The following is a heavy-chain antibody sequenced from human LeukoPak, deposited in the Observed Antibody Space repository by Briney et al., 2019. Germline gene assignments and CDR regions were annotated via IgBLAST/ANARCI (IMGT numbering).Heavy chain of an antibody. CDR3: ARGDPIRRGVDTRVVP. J-gene: IGHJ5*02. V-gene: IGHV1-2*04. CDR2: INPNSGGT. CDR1: GYTFTGYY. Sequence: ASVKVSCKASGYTFTGYYMHWVRRAPGQGLEWMGWINPNSGGTNYAQKFQGWVTMTRDTSISTAYMELSRLRSDDTAVYYCARGDPIRRGVDTRVVPWGQGTLVTVSS. D-gene: IGHD5-12*01.